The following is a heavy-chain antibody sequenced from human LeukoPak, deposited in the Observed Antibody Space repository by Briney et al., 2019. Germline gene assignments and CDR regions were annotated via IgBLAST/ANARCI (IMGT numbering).Heavy chain of an antibody. D-gene: IGHD5-18*01. CDR1: GFTFSSYA. CDR2: ISGSGGST. CDR3: ATCGYSYGRFDY. V-gene: IGHV3-23*01. Sequence: PGGSLRLSCAASGFTFSSYAMSWVRQAPGKGLEWVSAISGSGGSTYYADSVKGRFTISRDNSKNTLYLQMNSRRAEDTAVYYCATCGYSYGRFDYWGQGTLVSVSS. J-gene: IGHJ4*02.